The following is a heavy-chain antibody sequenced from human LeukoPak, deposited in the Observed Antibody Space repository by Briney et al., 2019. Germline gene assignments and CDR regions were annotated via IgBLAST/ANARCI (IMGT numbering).Heavy chain of an antibody. CDR3: ARAIQLWRWFDY. CDR2: IHYSGST. Sequence: PSQTLSLTCTVSGGSISSGDYYWSWIRQPPGKGLEWIGYIHYSGSTYYNPSLKSRVTISVDTSKNQFSLKLSSVTAADTAVYYCARAIQLWRWFDYWGQGTLVTVSS. CDR1: GGSISSGDYY. J-gene: IGHJ4*02. V-gene: IGHV4-30-4*08. D-gene: IGHD5-18*01.